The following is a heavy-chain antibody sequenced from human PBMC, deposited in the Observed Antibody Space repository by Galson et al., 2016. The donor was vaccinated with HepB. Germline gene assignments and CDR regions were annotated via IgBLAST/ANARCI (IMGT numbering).Heavy chain of an antibody. CDR2: ISFDGSNA. CDR3: AKERGDCSGGTCRYHDAFDI. V-gene: IGHV3-30*18. J-gene: IGHJ3*02. D-gene: IGHD2-15*01. Sequence: SLRLSCAASGFIFSNYGMHWVRQSPGNGLEWVAVISFDGSNACYGDSVKGRFTISRDNSKNTLSLQMNSLRAEDTAVYYCAKERGDCSGGTCRYHDAFDIWGQGTMVTVSS. CDR1: GFIFSNYG.